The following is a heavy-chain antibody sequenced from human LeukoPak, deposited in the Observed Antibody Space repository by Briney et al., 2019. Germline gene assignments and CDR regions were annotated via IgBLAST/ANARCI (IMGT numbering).Heavy chain of an antibody. CDR3: ARADSSGYYPWDY. V-gene: IGHV3-7*01. J-gene: IGHJ4*02. CDR1: GFTFSSYW. D-gene: IGHD3-22*01. Sequence: GGSLRLSCAASGFTFSSYWMSWVRQAPGKGLEWVANIKQDGSEKYYVDSVKGRFTISRDNAKNSLYLQMNSLRAEDTAVYYCARADSSGYYPWDYWGQGTLVTVSS. CDR2: IKQDGSEK.